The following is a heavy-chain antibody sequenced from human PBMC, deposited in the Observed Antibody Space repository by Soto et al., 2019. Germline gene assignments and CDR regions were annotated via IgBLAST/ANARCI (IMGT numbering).Heavy chain of an antibody. J-gene: IGHJ5*02. Sequence: ASVKVSCKASGYTFTSYGISWVRQAPGQGLEWMGWISAYNGNTNYAQKLQGRVTMTTDTSTSTAYMELRSLRSADTAVYYCARDSGYGLRGWYDPWGQGTLVTVSS. D-gene: IGHD5-18*01. V-gene: IGHV1-18*01. CDR3: ARDSGYGLRGWYDP. CDR1: GYTFTSYG. CDR2: ISAYNGNT.